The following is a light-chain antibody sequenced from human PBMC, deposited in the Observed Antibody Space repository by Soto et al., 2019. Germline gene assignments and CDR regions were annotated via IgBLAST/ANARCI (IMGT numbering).Light chain of an antibody. CDR2: SNN. J-gene: IGLJ3*02. V-gene: IGLV1-44*01. Sequence: QSVLTQPPSASGTPGQRVTISCSGSSSNIGSNTVNWYQQLPGTAPKLLIYSNNQRPSGVPDRFSGSKSGTSASLAISGLQSEDEADYYCAAWDDSQNGPVFGGGTKLTVL. CDR1: SSNIGSNT. CDR3: AAWDDSQNGPV.